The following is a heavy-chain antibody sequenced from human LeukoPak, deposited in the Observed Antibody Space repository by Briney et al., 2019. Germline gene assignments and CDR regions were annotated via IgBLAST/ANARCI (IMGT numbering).Heavy chain of an antibody. Sequence: PSETLSLTCTVSGGSISSYYWSWIRQPPGKGLEWIGYIYYSGSTNYNPSLKSRVTISVDTSKNQFSLKLSSVTAADTAVYYCARSLVSGWFDPWGQGTLVTVSS. J-gene: IGHJ5*02. CDR1: GGSISSYY. D-gene: IGHD3-10*01. V-gene: IGHV4-59*01. CDR2: IYYSGST. CDR3: ARSLVSGWFDP.